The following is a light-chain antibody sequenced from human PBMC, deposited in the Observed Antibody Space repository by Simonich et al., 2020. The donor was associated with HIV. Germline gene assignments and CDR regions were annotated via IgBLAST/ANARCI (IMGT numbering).Light chain of an antibody. J-gene: IGLJ3*02. Sequence: QSVLTQPPSASGTPGQRVTISCSGSSSNIGSNYVYWYQQLPGTAPKLLMYRNNQRPSGVPGRFSGSKSGTSASLAISGLRSEDETDYYCAAWDDSLSVWVFGGGTKLTVL. CDR3: AAWDDSLSVWV. CDR2: RNN. CDR1: SSNIGSNY. V-gene: IGLV1-47*01.